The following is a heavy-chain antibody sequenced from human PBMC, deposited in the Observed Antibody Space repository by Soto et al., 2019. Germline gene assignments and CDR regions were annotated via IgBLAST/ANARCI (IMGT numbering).Heavy chain of an antibody. CDR1: GYTFINYG. D-gene: IGHD1-26*01. J-gene: IGHJ3*01. CDR2: LSAYNGDT. Sequence: QVQLVQSGAEVKKPGASVRVSCKTSGYTFINYGITWVRQAPGQGLEWMGWLSAYNGDTSSSEKLQDRFTMTTDTSTNTVYMALRSLSSDDTAVYYCASWSAIVGGAEALDVWGQGTMVIVSS. V-gene: IGHV1-18*01. CDR3: ASWSAIVGGAEALDV.